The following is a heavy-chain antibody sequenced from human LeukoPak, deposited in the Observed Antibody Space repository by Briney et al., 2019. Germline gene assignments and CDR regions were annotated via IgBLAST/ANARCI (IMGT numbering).Heavy chain of an antibody. J-gene: IGHJ4*02. Sequence: GGSLRLSCAASGFTFSNAWMSWVRQAPGKGLEWVGRIKSKTGGGTTEYAAPVKGRFTISRDDSKSTLYLQMNSLKTEDTAVYYCTTDEVAVAGAIDYWGQGTLVTVSS. CDR2: IKSKTGGGTT. CDR1: GFTFSNAW. D-gene: IGHD6-19*01. CDR3: TTDEVAVAGAIDY. V-gene: IGHV3-15*01.